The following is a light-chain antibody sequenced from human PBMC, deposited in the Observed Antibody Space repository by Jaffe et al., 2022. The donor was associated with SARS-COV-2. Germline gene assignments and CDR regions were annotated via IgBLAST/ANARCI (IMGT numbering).Light chain of an antibody. J-gene: IGKJ2*01. CDR1: QSVYS. V-gene: IGKV3-20*01. Sequence: EIVLTQSPGTLSLSPGERVTLSCRTSQSVYSLAWHQQKPGQAPRLLIYGASNRATGIPDRFSGSGSGTDFTLTISRLEPEDFAVYYCLQYGSSPYTFGQGTKLEIK. CDR3: LQYGSSPYT. CDR2: GAS.